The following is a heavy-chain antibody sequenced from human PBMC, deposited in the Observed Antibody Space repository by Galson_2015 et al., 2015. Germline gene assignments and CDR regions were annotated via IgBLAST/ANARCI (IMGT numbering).Heavy chain of an antibody. D-gene: IGHD3-16*01. Sequence: ATLSLTCTVSGGSVSSGSYYWSWIRQPPGKGLEWIGYIFYSGSTRYNPSLKSRVTISVDSSMNQFSLKLTSVTAADTAVYYCARGGEYGGHYYYYMDVWGKGTTVTVSS. J-gene: IGHJ6*03. CDR2: IFYSGST. CDR3: ARGGEYGGHYYYYMDV. CDR1: GGSVSSGSYY. V-gene: IGHV4-61*01.